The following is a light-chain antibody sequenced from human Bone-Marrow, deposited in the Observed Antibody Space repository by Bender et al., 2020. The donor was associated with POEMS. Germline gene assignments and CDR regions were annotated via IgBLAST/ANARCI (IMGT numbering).Light chain of an antibody. CDR3: QVWDSTSDFHVV. J-gene: IGLJ2*01. V-gene: IGLV3-21*02. CDR1: ALPKQY. CDR2: DDS. Sequence: SYELTQAPSVSVSPGQTARITCSGDALPKQYACWYQQKPGQAPGLVVSDDSHRPSGIPERFSGSNSGNTATLTISRVEAGDEADYYCQVWDSTSDFHVVFGGGTKLTVL.